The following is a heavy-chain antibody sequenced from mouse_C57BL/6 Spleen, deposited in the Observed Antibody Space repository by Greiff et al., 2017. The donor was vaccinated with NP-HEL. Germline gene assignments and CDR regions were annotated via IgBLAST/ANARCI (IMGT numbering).Heavy chain of an antibody. J-gene: IGHJ4*01. CDR2: IDPEDGET. CDR3: ARRLSRWTMDY. CDR1: GFNIKDYY. D-gene: IGHD3-2*02. V-gene: IGHV14-2*01. Sequence: DVQLKESGAELVKPGASVKLSCTASGFNIKDYYMSWVKQRTEQGLEWIGRIDPEDGETKYAPKFQGKSTITADKSSNTAYLQLSSLTTEDTAVDYCARRLSRWTMDYWGQGTSVTVSS.